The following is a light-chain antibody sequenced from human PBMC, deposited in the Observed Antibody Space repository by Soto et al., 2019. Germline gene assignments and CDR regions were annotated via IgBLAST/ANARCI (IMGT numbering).Light chain of an antibody. Sequence: EIVLTQSPGTLSLSPGERATLSCRASQSVSSSYLAWYQQKPGQAPRLLIYGASSRATGIPDRFSGSGSGTDFTLTISRPEPEDFAVYYCHQYGSSPRTFGQGTKADIK. J-gene: IGKJ2*01. V-gene: IGKV3-20*01. CDR2: GAS. CDR3: HQYGSSPRT. CDR1: QSVSSSY.